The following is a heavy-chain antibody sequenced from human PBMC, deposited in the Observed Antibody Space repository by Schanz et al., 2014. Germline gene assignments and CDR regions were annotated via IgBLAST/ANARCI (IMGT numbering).Heavy chain of an antibody. V-gene: IGHV4-31*03. D-gene: IGHD1-1*01. Sequence: QVQLQESGPGLVKPSQTLSLTCTVSGASISSGGYYWDWIRLLPGKGLEWIGYISYSGSTSFNPSLKSRLTMSVDTSKNQSSLTLTSLTAADTAVYYCARDTTWRLDLWGRGTLVTVSS. CDR3: ARDTTWRLDL. J-gene: IGHJ2*01. CDR1: GASISSGGYY. CDR2: ISYSGST.